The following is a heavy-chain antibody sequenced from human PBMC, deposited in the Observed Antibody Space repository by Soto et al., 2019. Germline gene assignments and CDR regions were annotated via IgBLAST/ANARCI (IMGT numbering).Heavy chain of an antibody. Sequence: EVQLVESGGGLVPPGGSLRLSCAASGFTFSRHWMHWVRQAHGKGLVWVSRINGDGRQTSADSGRGRFTISRDNAKNTLYLDMKSLRDEDTAVYYCARGWVEGIPRHPARDYCGQGTLVTVSS. CDR2: INGDGRQT. V-gene: IGHV3-74*01. J-gene: IGHJ4*02. D-gene: IGHD5-18*01. CDR3: ARGWVEGIPRHPARDY. CDR1: GFTFSRHW.